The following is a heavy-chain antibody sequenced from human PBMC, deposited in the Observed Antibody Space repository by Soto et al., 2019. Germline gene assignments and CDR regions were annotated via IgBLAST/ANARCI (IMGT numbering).Heavy chain of an antibody. CDR2: ISPHTGGT. Sequence: ASVKVSCKASGYTFNRYYMHWVRQAPGPGLEWMGWISPHTGGTTYAQKFQGRVTMTRDTSVSTAFMELSRLGSDDTAVYYCVRRDDYSYYYGMDVWGQGTKVTVSS. CDR3: VRRDDYSYYYGMDV. V-gene: IGHV1-2*02. CDR1: GYTFNRYY. J-gene: IGHJ6*02.